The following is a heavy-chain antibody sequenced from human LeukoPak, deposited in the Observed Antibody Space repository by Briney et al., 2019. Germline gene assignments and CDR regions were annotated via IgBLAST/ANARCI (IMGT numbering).Heavy chain of an antibody. CDR2: INPNSGGT. V-gene: IGHV1-2*04. J-gene: IGHJ6*04. Sequence: ASVKVSCKASGYTFTGYYMHWVRQAPGQGLEWMGWINPNSGGTNYAQKFQGWVTMTRDTSISTAYMELSRLRSDDTAVCYCARGGCSSTSCYSGSYYYYYGMDVWGKGTTVTVSS. CDR3: ARGGCSSTSCYSGSYYYYYGMDV. D-gene: IGHD2-2*01. CDR1: GYTFTGYY.